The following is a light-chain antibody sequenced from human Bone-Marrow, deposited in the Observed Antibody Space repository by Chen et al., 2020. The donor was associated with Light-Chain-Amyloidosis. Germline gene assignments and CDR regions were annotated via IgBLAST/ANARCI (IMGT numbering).Light chain of an antibody. Sequence: SYELTQPPSVSVSPGQTARITCSGDDLPTKYAYWYQQKPGQAPVLVIHRDTERPSGISARFSGYSAGTTATLTISGVQAEDEADYHCQSADSSGTYEVIVGGGTKLTVL. CDR1: DLPTKY. V-gene: IGLV3-25*03. J-gene: IGLJ2*01. CDR3: QSADSSGTYEVI. CDR2: RDT.